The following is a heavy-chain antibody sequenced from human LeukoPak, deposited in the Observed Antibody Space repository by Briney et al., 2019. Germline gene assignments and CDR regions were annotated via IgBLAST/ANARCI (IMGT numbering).Heavy chain of an antibody. Sequence: PSETLSLTCAVYGGSFSGYYWSWIRQPPGKGLEWIGEINHSGSTNYNPSLKSRVTISVDTSKNQFSLKLSSVTAADTAVYYCARSRRPLTAYYTDWGHGTLVTVSS. CDR2: INHSGST. CDR3: ARSRRPLTAYYTD. CDR1: GGSFSGYY. J-gene: IGHJ4*01. D-gene: IGHD3-9*01. V-gene: IGHV4-34*01.